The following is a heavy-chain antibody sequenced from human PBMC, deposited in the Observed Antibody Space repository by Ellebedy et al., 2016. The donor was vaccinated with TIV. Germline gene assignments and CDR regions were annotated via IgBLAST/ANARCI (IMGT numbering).Heavy chain of an antibody. J-gene: IGHJ4*02. V-gene: IGHV3-48*03. CDR2: ICSSGSTK. CDR3: ARAPILPWGVGRTLDY. D-gene: IGHD2-15*01. CDR1: GFTFISYE. Sequence: PGGSLRLSCEASGFTFISYEMHWVRQAPGKGLAWISSICSSGSTKSYADSVKGRFTIYRDNAKKSLFLQMNSLRAEDTTVYYCARAPILPWGVGRTLDYWGQGTLVTVSS.